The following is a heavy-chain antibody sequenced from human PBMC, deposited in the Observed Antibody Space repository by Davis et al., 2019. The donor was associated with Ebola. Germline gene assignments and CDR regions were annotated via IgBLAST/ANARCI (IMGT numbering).Heavy chain of an antibody. CDR3: ARARYSGYDSYYFDY. V-gene: IGHV1-69*13. Sequence: SVKVSCKASGGTFSSYAISWVRQAPGQGLEWMGGIIPIFGTANYAQKFQGRVTITADESTSTAYMELSSLRSEDTAVYYCARARYSGYDSYYFDYWGQGTLVTVSS. CDR1: GGTFSSYA. CDR2: IIPIFGTA. D-gene: IGHD5-12*01. J-gene: IGHJ4*02.